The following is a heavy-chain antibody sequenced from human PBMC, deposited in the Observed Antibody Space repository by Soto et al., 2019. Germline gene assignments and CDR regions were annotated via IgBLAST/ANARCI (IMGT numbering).Heavy chain of an antibody. Sequence: QVPLQESGPRLVRPSGTLSLTCNVSRGSITTANWWNWVRQPPGRGLEWIGEIYHSGSTNYNLSPKSRGTLSVEKTNNQFPQTLSSVPAADTAIYYCAGRGGGVVLAATTPFDYWGQGILVTVSS. CDR1: RGSITTANW. J-gene: IGHJ4*02. CDR3: AGRGGGVVLAATTPFDY. V-gene: IGHV4-4*02. D-gene: IGHD2-15*01. CDR2: IYHSGST.